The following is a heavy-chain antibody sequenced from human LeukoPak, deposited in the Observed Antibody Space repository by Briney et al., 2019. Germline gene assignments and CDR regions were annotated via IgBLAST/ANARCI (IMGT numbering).Heavy chain of an antibody. D-gene: IGHD1-26*01. CDR2: ISTGGGST. CDR1: GFTFSSNA. J-gene: IGHJ3*02. Sequence: GGSLRLSCAASGFTFSSNAMSWVRQAPGKGLGWVSAISTGGGSTYYAASVKDRFTISRDNPNNTLYLQMNNLRAEDTAVYYCAKPRDSIVGTTTPTRLATLDIWGQGTMVTVSS. V-gene: IGHV3-23*01. CDR3: AKPRDSIVGTTTPTRLATLDI.